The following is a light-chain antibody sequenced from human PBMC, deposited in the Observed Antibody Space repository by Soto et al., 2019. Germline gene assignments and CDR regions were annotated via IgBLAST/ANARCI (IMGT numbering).Light chain of an antibody. CDR1: SSDVGGYNY. V-gene: IGLV2-14*01. J-gene: IGLJ1*01. CDR3: SSYTSSSLYV. CDR2: DVS. Sequence: QSVLTQPASVSGSPGQSITISCTGTSSDVGGYNYVSWYQQHPGKAPKLMIYDVSNRPSGVSNRFSGSKSGNTASLTISGXXXXXXXXYYCSSYTSSSLYVFGTGTKVTV.